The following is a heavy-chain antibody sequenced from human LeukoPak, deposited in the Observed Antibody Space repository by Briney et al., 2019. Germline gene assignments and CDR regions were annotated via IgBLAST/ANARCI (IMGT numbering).Heavy chain of an antibody. D-gene: IGHD2-21*02. CDR3: ARFAYCGGHCWYYFDY. V-gene: IGHV4-59*01. Sequence: SETLSLTCTVSSDSISGYYWSWIRQPPGKGLEWLGYIYSSGSTNYNPSLNSRVTISVDTSKNQFSLKLSSVTAADTAVYYCARFAYCGGHCWYYFDYWGRGTLVTVSS. J-gene: IGHJ4*02. CDR2: IYSSGST. CDR1: SDSISGYY.